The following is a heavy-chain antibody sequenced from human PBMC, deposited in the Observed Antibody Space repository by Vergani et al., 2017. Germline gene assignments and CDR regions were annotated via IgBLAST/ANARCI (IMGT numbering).Heavy chain of an antibody. CDR2: IYTSGST. Sequence: QVQLQESGPGLVKPSQTLSLTCTVSGGSISSGSYYWSWIRQPAGKGLEWIGRIYTSGSTNYNPSLKSRVTISVDTSKNQVSLKLSSVTAADTAVYYCARDRGGSSWYDAEYFQHWGQGTLVTVSS. CDR1: GGSISSGSYY. D-gene: IGHD6-13*01. V-gene: IGHV4-61*02. CDR3: ARDRGGSSWYDAEYFQH. J-gene: IGHJ1*01.